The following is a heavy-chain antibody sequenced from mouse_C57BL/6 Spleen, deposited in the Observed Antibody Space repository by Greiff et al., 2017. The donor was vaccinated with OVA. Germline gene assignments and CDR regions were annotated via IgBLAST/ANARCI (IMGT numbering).Heavy chain of an antibody. CDR1: GYTFTDYY. CDR2: INPNNGGT. J-gene: IGHJ3*01. Sequence: EVQLQQSGPELVKPGASVKISCKASGYTFTDYYMNWVKQSHGKSLEWIGDINPNNGGTSYNQKFKGKATLTVDKSSSTAYTELRSLTSEDSAVYYCASFITTVVAEGFAYWGQGTLVTVSA. V-gene: IGHV1-26*01. CDR3: ASFITTVVAEGFAY. D-gene: IGHD1-1*01.